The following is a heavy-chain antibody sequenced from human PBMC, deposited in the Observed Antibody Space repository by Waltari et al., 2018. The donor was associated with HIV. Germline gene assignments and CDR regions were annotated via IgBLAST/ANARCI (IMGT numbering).Heavy chain of an antibody. V-gene: IGHV4-39*02. CDR2: IYYSGNT. D-gene: IGHD3-3*01. CDR3: ARVSAWFHLEGGDV. J-gene: IGHJ6*02. Sequence: QLQLQESGPGLVKPSETVSLTCTVSGGSISGNRHYWGWIRQPPGKGLGWIGSIYYSGNTYYKLAPQSRITMSVDTSKNHFSLKLSSVTAADTAVYYCARVSAWFHLEGGDVWGQGTTVTVSS. CDR1: GGSISGNRHY.